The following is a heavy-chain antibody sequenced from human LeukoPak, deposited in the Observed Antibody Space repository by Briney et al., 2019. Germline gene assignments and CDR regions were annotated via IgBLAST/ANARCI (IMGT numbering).Heavy chain of an antibody. CDR2: INPSGGST. V-gene: IGHV1-46*01. D-gene: IGHD2-15*01. J-gene: IGHJ4*02. CDR1: GYTFTSYY. Sequence: ASVKVSCKASGYTFTSYYMHWVRQAPGQGLEWMGIINPSGGSTSYAQKFQGRVTMTRDMSTSTVYMELSSLRSEDTAVYYCATRAPTGYCSGGSCSQPFDYWGQGTLVTVSS. CDR3: ATRAPTGYCSGGSCSQPFDY.